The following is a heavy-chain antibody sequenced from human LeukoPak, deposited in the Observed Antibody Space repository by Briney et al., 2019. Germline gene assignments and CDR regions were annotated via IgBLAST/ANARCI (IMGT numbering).Heavy chain of an antibody. Sequence: GGSLRLSCIASGLTLTTFDMVWVRQAPGRGLEWVSIISGNDPTKIYADSVKGRFTISRDDPKNTIYLQMDSLRDEDTAFYYCAKGLDTYSSRYLNRIFDSWGQGTLVTVSS. J-gene: IGHJ5*01. CDR1: GLTLTTFD. CDR2: ISGNDPTK. V-gene: IGHV3-23*01. CDR3: AKGLDTYSSRYLNRIFDS. D-gene: IGHD6-25*01.